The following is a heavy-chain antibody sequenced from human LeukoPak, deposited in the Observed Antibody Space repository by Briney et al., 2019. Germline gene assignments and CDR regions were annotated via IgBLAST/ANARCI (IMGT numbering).Heavy chain of an antibody. CDR3: ARDAEFYYYDSSGYRPRGVYFDY. J-gene: IGHJ4*02. Sequence: SETLSLTCTVSGGSISSYYWSWMRQPAGKGLEWIGRIYTSGGTNYNPSLKSRVTISVDKSKNQFSLKLSSVTAADTAVYYCARDAEFYYYDSSGYRPRGVYFDYWGQGTLVTVSS. CDR1: GGSISSYY. D-gene: IGHD3-22*01. V-gene: IGHV4-4*07. CDR2: IYTSGGT.